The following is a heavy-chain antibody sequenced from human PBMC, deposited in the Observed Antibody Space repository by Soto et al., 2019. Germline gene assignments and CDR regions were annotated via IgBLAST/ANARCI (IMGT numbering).Heavy chain of an antibody. V-gene: IGHV3-33*01. J-gene: IGHJ6*03. CDR2: IWYDGSNK. Sequence: PGGSLRLSCAASGFTFSSYGMHWVRQAPGKGLEWVAVIWYDGSNKYYADSVKGRFTISRDNSKNTLYLQMNSLRAEDTAVYYCARKGAVATAVFYYYMDVWGKGATVTVSS. D-gene: IGHD5-12*01. CDR1: GFTFSSYG. CDR3: ARKGAVATAVFYYYMDV.